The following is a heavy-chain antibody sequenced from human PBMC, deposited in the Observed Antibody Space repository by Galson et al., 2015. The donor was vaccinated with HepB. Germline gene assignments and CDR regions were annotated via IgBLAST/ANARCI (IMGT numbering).Heavy chain of an antibody. D-gene: IGHD3-16*01. J-gene: IGHJ4*02. CDR3: TTGRIMVTFGGVTVLSDH. V-gene: IGHV3-15*01. Sequence: SLRLSCAASGFTFTTAWMSWVRQAPGKGLEWVGHIKSTSDGGTTGYAAPVKGRFTISRDDPKNTLYLHMSSLKSDDTAVYYCTTGRIMVTFGGVTVLSDHWGQGALVTVSS. CDR2: IKSTSDGGTT. CDR1: GFTFTTAW.